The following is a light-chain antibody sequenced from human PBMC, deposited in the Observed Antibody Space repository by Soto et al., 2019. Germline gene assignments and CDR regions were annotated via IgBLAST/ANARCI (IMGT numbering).Light chain of an antibody. J-gene: IGKJ4*01. V-gene: IGKV1-9*01. Sequence: DIQLTHSPAFLSASVGARVTVTCRSSQDICSYLAWYQQKPGKAPKILIYGASTLQSGVPPRFGGSGSGTAFTLTISSLQPEDFATYFCQQVHDYPITFGGGTKVEIK. CDR2: GAS. CDR1: QDICSY. CDR3: QQVHDYPIT.